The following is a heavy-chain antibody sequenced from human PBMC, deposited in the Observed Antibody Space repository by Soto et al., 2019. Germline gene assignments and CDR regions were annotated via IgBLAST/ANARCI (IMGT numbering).Heavy chain of an antibody. CDR1: DGSFSGYY. CDR3: ALRGLYYDFWSGYVDY. J-gene: IGHJ4*02. D-gene: IGHD3-3*01. Sequence: PSETLCLTYAVYDGSFSGYYWSWIRKPPGKGLEWIGEINHSGSTNYNPSLKSRVTISVDTSKNQFSLKLSSVTAADTAVYYCALRGLYYDFWSGYVDYWGQGTLVTVSS. V-gene: IGHV4-34*01. CDR2: INHSGST.